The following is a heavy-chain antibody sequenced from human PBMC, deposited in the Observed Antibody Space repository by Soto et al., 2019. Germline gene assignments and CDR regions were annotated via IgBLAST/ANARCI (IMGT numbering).Heavy chain of an antibody. D-gene: IGHD6-13*01. J-gene: IGHJ4*02. CDR3: TTSPRGIAAAGMSDY. V-gene: IGHV3-15*01. CDR2: IKSKTDGGTT. Sequence: GGSLRLSCAASGFTFSNAWMSWVRQAPGKGLEWVGRIKSKTDGGTTDYAAPVKGRFTISRDDSKNTLYLQMNSLKTEDTAVYYCTTSPRGIAAAGMSDYWGQGTLVTVSS. CDR1: GFTFSNAW.